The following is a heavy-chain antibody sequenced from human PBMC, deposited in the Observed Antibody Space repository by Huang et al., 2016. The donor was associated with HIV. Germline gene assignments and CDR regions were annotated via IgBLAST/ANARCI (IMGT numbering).Heavy chain of an antibody. CDR3: ARDPKYHRIGYYRQRRGIDI. Sequence: QIQLMQSGPELKQPGASVKVSCKASGYTCTSYGITWVRQAPGQGPDWMGWISGSSGDTEYAQKFQGRVTLPTDTSTNIAYMELRSLRSDDTAKYYCARDPKYHRIGYYRQRRGIDIWGQGTMVIVSS. CDR1: GYTCTSYG. V-gene: IGHV1-18*01. D-gene: IGHD3-22*01. CDR2: ISGSSGDT. J-gene: IGHJ3*02.